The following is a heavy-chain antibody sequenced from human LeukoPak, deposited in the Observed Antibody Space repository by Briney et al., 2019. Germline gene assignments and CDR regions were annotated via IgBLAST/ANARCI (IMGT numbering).Heavy chain of an antibody. Sequence: GGSLRLSCAASGFTFSDYYMSWVRQAPGKGLEGVSYISSSGSTRYYADSVKGRFTISRDNAKTSLYLQMKSLRAEATAVYYFPRAPRQYWDKNAFDVWGRGT. J-gene: IGHJ3*01. CDR2: ISSSGSTR. V-gene: IGHV3-11*04. CDR1: GFTFSDYY. D-gene: IGHD2-8*02. CDR3: PRAPRQYWDKNAFDV.